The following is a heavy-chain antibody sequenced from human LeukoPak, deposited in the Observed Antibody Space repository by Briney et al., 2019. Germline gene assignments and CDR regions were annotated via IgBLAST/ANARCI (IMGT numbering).Heavy chain of an antibody. V-gene: IGHV3-21*01. D-gene: IGHD6-13*01. CDR1: GFTFSTYS. CDR3: ARDGGSSSWDWFDP. J-gene: IGHJ5*02. CDR2: ISSNSRYI. Sequence: GGSLRLSCAASGFTFSTYSMNWVRQAPGKGLEWVSSISSNSRYIYYADSMRGRFTISRDNAKNSLYLQMNSLRAEDTAVYYCARDGGSSSWDWFDPWGQGTLVTVSS.